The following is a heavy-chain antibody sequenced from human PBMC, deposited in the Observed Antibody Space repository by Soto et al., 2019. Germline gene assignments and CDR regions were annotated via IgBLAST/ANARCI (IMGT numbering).Heavy chain of an antibody. V-gene: IGHV5-51*01. CDR3: ARRLVANFEDAFDI. J-gene: IGHJ3*02. Sequence: GESLKISCKNSGYDFTTYWIAWVRQMPGKGLEWMGMIKPGDSDTRYGPSFQGQVAFSVDKSISTAYLQWSSLKASDTAMYYCARRLVANFEDAFDIWGQGTMVTVSS. CDR2: IKPGDSDT. D-gene: IGHD5-12*01. CDR1: GYDFTTYW.